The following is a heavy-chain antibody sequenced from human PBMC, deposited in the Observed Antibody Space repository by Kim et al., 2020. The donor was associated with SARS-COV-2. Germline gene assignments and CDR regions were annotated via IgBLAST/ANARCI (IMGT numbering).Heavy chain of an antibody. CDR3: ARVRLMFGCVEFDY. D-gene: IGHD3-16*01. J-gene: IGHJ4*01. CDR1: GDSIGSGGIY. CDR2: IYYTGTT. Sequence: SETLSLTCTISGDSIGSGGIYWSWFRQHPGRGLEWIGYIYYTGTTYYNPSPTSRLTISVDTSKHLFSLNLTSVTAAETAIYYCARVRLMFGCVEFDYW. V-gene: IGHV4-31*03.